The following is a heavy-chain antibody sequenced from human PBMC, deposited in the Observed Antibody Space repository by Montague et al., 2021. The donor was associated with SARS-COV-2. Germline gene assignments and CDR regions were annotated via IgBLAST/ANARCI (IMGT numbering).Heavy chain of an antibody. Sequence: SLRLSCAASGFTFRSYAMSWVRQAPGEGLELVSSISGSGLSTYYADSVKGRFTISRDNSKNTLYLQMISLRAEDTAVYYCAKVYTDFWSGSYYYMDVWGKGTTVTVSS. J-gene: IGHJ6*03. V-gene: IGHV3-23*01. CDR3: AKVYTDFWSGSYYYMDV. D-gene: IGHD3-3*01. CDR1: GFTFRSYA. CDR2: ISGSGLST.